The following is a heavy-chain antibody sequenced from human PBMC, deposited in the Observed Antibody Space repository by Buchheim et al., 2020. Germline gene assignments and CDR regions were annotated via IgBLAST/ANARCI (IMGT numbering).Heavy chain of an antibody. Sequence: QVQLVESGGGVVQPGRSLRLSCTASGFTFSSYGIHWVRQAPGKGLEWVAVISYDGSNKYYADSVKGRFTISRDNSKNTLYLQMNSLRAEDTAVYYCASGEIRGGGNSWDYWGQGTL. CDR2: ISYDGSNK. D-gene: IGHD4-23*01. V-gene: IGHV3-30*03. CDR1: GFTFSSYG. CDR3: ASGEIRGGGNSWDY. J-gene: IGHJ4*02.